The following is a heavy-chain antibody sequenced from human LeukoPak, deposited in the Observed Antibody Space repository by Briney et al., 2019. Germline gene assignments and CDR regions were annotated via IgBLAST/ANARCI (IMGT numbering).Heavy chain of an antibody. CDR3: ARGARVPRSIAVAGDDY. CDR1: GYTFTSYG. V-gene: IGHV1-18*01. J-gene: IGHJ4*02. CDR2: ISAYNGNT. D-gene: IGHD6-19*01. Sequence: EASVKVSCKASGYTFTSYGISWVRQAPGQGLEWMGWISAYNGNTNYAQKLQGRVTMTTDTSTSTAYMEPRSLRSDDTAVYYCARGARVPRSIAVAGDDYWGQGTLVTVSS.